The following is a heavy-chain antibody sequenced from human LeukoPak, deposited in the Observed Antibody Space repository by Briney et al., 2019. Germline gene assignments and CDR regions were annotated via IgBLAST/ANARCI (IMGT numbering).Heavy chain of an antibody. D-gene: IGHD3-16*01. CDR1: GFTFSSYA. J-gene: IGHJ6*03. CDR3: AKGVDASGIYYYFYMDV. CDR2: ISGSGGGR. Sequence: PGGSLRLSCAASGFTFSSYAMSWVRQAPGKGLEWVSGISGSGGGRYYADSVKGRFTISRDNSKNTLYLQMNSLRAEDTAVYYCAKGVDASGIYYYFYMDVWGKGTTATVSS. V-gene: IGHV3-23*01.